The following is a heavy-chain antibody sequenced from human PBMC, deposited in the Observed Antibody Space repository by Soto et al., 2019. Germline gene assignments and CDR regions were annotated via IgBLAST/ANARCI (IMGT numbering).Heavy chain of an antibody. V-gene: IGHV3-11*01. CDR2: ISSSGNII. J-gene: IGHJ4*02. Sequence: QVQLVESGGGLVKTGGSLRIVCEASGFTFSDYYMSWVRQAPGKGLEWVSYISSSGNIIYYADPVKGRFTISRDNAKNSVYLQMNSLRAEDTALYFCAKMSSENYYDPVFSWGQGTLVTVSS. CDR1: GFTFSDYY. CDR3: AKMSSENYYDPVFS. D-gene: IGHD3-22*01.